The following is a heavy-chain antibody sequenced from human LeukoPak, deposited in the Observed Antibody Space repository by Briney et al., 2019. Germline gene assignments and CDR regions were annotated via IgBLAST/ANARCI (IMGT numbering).Heavy chain of an antibody. Sequence: GASVKVSCKASGGTFSSYAISWVRQAPGKGLEWMGGFDPEDGETIYAQKFQGRVTMTEDTSTDTAYMELSSLRSEDTAVYYCATDRGYSGYDAFDIWGQGTMVTVSS. CDR3: ATDRGYSGYDAFDI. V-gene: IGHV1-24*01. J-gene: IGHJ3*02. CDR1: GGTFSSYA. CDR2: FDPEDGET. D-gene: IGHD5-12*01.